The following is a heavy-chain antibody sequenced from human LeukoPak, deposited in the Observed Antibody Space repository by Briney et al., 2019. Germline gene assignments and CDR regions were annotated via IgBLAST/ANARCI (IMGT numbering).Heavy chain of an antibody. D-gene: IGHD4-23*01. CDR3: ARVGLRWHFYYYYGMDV. CDR2: IWYDGSNK. J-gene: IGHJ6*02. V-gene: IGHV3-33*01. Sequence: GGSLRLSCAASGFTFSSYGMHWVRQAPGKGLEWVAVIWYDGSNKYYADSVKGRFTISRDNSKNTLYLQMNSLRAEDTAVYYCARVGLRWHFYYYYGMDVWGQGTTVTVSS. CDR1: GFTFSSYG.